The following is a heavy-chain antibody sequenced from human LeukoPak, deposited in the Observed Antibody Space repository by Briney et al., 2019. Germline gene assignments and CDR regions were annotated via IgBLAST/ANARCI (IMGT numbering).Heavy chain of an antibody. V-gene: IGHV1-69*01. CDR3: ARDHPITIFGVVDYYGMDV. D-gene: IGHD3-3*01. CDR1: GGTFSSYA. Sequence: SVKVSCKASGGTFSSYAINWVRQAPGQGLEWMGGIIPIFGTANYAQKFQGRVTITADESTSTAYMELSSLRSEDTAVYYCARDHPITIFGVVDYYGMDVWGQGTTVTVSS. CDR2: IIPIFGTA. J-gene: IGHJ6*02.